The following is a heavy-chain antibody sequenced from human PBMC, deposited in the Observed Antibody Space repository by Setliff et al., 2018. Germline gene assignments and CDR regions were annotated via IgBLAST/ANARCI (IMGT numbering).Heavy chain of an antibody. CDR2: IYYSGST. J-gene: IGHJ6*03. CDR1: DVSISSSSFY. D-gene: IGHD1-26*01. V-gene: IGHV4-39*01. CDR3: ARSGVDYYYYYMDV. Sequence: SETLSLTCTVSDVSISSSSFYWAWIRQPPGKGLEWIGSIYYSGSTYYNPALTSRVTISVDTSKNQLSLKLSSVTAADTAVYYCARSGVDYYYYYMDVWGKGTTVTVSS.